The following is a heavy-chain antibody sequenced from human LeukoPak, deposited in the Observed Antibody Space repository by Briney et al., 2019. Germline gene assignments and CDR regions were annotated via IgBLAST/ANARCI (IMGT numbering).Heavy chain of an antibody. V-gene: IGHV4-38-2*02. Sequence: SETLSLTCTVSGYSISSGYYWGWIRQPPGKGLEWIGSIYHSGSTYYNPSLKSRVTISVDTSKNQFSPKLSSVTAADTAVYYCARTKLGMGVDYWGQGTLVTASS. J-gene: IGHJ4*02. D-gene: IGHD7-27*01. CDR1: GYSISSGYY. CDR3: ARTKLGMGVDY. CDR2: IYHSGST.